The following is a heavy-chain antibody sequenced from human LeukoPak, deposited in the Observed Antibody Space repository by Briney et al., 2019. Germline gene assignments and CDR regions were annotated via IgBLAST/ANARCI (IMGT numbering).Heavy chain of an antibody. CDR3: ARVEGYYDILTGYQLGGFDI. Sequence: TGRSLRLSCAASGFTFSTDAIHWVRQAPGKGLEWLAVISYDGSNKHYADSVKGRFTISRDNSKNTLYLQMNSLRAEDTAVYYCARVEGYYDILTGYQLGGFDIWGKGTTVTVSS. D-gene: IGHD3-9*01. CDR1: GFTFSTDA. J-gene: IGHJ6*04. CDR2: ISYDGSNK. V-gene: IGHV3-30*04.